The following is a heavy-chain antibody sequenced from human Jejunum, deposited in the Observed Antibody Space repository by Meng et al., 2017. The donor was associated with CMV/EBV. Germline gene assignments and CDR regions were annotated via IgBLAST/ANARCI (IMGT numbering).Heavy chain of an antibody. CDR3: ARWSGTYYDY. Sequence: EVQPGVSGGDFVQPGEFLRLSCAASGLTVSSNYMSWLRQAPGKGLEWVSILYSSGITYYADSVKGRFTISRDNSKNTLYFQMNTLRAEDTAVYYCARWSGTYYDYWGQGTLVTVSS. D-gene: IGHD1-26*01. CDR1: GLTVSSNY. V-gene: IGHV3-66*01. J-gene: IGHJ4*02. CDR2: LYSSGIT.